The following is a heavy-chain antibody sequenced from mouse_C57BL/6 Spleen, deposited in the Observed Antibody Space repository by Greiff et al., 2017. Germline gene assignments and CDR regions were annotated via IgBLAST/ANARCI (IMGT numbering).Heavy chain of an antibody. CDR2: IDPSDSYT. J-gene: IGHJ3*01. CDR3: AWGNYGFAY. D-gene: IGHD2-1*01. CDR1: GYTFTSYW. V-gene: IGHV1-59*01. Sequence: QVHVKQPGAELVRPGTSVKLSCKASGYTFTSYWMHWVKQRPGQGLEWIGVIDPSDSYTNYNQKFKGKATLTVDTSSSTAYMQLSSLTSEDSAVYYCAWGNYGFAYWGQGTLVTVSA.